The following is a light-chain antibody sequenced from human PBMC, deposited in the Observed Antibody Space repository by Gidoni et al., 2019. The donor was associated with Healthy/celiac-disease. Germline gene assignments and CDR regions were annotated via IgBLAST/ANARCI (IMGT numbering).Light chain of an antibody. CDR3: QQYNNWPLT. V-gene: IGKV3-15*01. Sequence: EIVLTQSPATLSVSPGDRATLSCRASQSVSSNLAWYQQKPGQAPRLLIYGPSTRATGIPARFSCRGSGTEFTRTIRSLQSEDFAVYYCQQYNNWPLTYGGGTKVEIK. CDR1: QSVSSN. J-gene: IGKJ4*01. CDR2: GPS.